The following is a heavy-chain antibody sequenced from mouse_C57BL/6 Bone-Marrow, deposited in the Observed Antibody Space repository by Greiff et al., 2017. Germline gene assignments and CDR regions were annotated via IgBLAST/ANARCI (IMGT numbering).Heavy chain of an antibody. CDR1: GYTFTSYW. CDR2: IDPSDSYT. J-gene: IGHJ2*01. D-gene: IGHD2-4*01. CDR3: ARESSIYYDYDYFDY. V-gene: IGHV1-50*01. Sequence: VQLQQPGAELVKPGASVKLSCKASGYTFTSYWMQWVKQRPGQGLEWIGEIDPSDSYTNYNQKFKGKATLTVDTSSSTAYVQLSSLTSEDSAVYYCARESSIYYDYDYFDYGGQGTTLTVSS.